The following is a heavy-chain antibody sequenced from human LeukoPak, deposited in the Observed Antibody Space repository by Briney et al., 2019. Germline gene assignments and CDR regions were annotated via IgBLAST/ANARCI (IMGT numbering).Heavy chain of an antibody. Sequence: AGGSLRLSCAASGFTFSSYAMSWVRQAPGKGLEWVSAISGSGGSTYYADSVKGRFTISRDNSKNTLYLQMNSLRAEDTAVYYCAKTPLDYDFWSGSNYYYGMDVWGQGTTVTVSS. CDR3: AKTPLDYDFWSGSNYYYGMDV. CDR1: GFTFSSYA. V-gene: IGHV3-23*01. D-gene: IGHD3-3*01. CDR2: ISGSGGST. J-gene: IGHJ6*02.